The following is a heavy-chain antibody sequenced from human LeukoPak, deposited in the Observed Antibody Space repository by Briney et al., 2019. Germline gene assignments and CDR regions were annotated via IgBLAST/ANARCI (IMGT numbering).Heavy chain of an antibody. Sequence: GASVKVSCKASGYTFTSYGITWVRQAPGQGLEWMGWISVYDGNTNYAQTLQGRVTMTTDTSTSTAYMELRSLRSDDTAVYYCARVLWVNYDSSGYFDYWGQGTLVTVSS. CDR1: GYTFTSYG. D-gene: IGHD3-22*01. V-gene: IGHV1-18*01. CDR2: ISVYDGNT. CDR3: ARVLWVNYDSSGYFDY. J-gene: IGHJ4*02.